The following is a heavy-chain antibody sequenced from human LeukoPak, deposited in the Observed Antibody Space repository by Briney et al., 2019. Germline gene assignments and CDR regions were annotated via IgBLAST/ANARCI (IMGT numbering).Heavy chain of an antibody. CDR1: GFTFNNYG. D-gene: IGHD3-10*01. CDR2: IGFDGSKK. J-gene: IGHJ4*02. V-gene: IGHV3-30*02. CDR3: AKDRPPQYDSGTYSDY. Sequence: PGGSLRLSCVASGFTFNNYGIHWIRQAPGKGLEWVPFIGFDGSKKFYSDSVKGRFTISRDNSKNTLYLQMNSLRAEDSAVYFCAKDRPPQYDSGTYSDYWGQGTLVTVSS.